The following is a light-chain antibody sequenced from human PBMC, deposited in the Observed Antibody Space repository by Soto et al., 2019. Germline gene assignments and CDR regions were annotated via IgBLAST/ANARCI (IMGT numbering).Light chain of an antibody. CDR1: SSDVGGYNY. CDR2: EVS. CDR3: SSYTRSSTRV. Sequence: QSALTQPASVSGSPGQSITISCTGTSSDVGGYNYFSCYQQHPGKAPKLMIFEVSNRPSGVSNRFSGSKSGNTASLTISGLQAEDEADYYCSSYTRSSTRVFGGGTKLTVL. J-gene: IGLJ3*02. V-gene: IGLV2-14*01.